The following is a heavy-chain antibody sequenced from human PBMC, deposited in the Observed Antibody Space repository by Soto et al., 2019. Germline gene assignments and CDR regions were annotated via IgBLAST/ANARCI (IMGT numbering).Heavy chain of an antibody. Sequence: QVQLQESGPGLVKPSETLSLTCTVSGGSISSYYWSWIRQPPGKGLEWIGYIYYSGSTNYNPSLKSRVTISVDTSKNQFSRQLSSVTAADTAVYYCARPHGGSSGWDNWFDPWGQGTLVTVSS. J-gene: IGHJ5*02. CDR3: ARPHGGSSGWDNWFDP. D-gene: IGHD6-25*01. V-gene: IGHV4-59*01. CDR2: IYYSGST. CDR1: GGSISSYY.